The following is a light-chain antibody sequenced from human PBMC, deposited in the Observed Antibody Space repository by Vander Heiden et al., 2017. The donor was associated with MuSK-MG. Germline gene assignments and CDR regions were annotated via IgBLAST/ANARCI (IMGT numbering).Light chain of an antibody. J-gene: IGLJ2*01. CDR1: SSNIGADFD. V-gene: IGLV1-40*01. CDR2: GNS. Sequence: RRQPPSVCGAPGQRGTISCTGSSSNIGADFDVHWYQQLPGTAPKVLIFGNSNRPSGVPDRFSASKSGTSASLAITGLQAEDEADYYCQSYDRSLSASSVFGGGTKLTVL. CDR3: QSYDRSLSASSV.